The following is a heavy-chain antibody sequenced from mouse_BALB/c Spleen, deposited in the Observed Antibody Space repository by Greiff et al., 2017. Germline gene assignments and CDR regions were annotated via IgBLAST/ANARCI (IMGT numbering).Heavy chain of an antibody. D-gene: IGHD1-1*01. CDR1: GYTFTSYW. CDR3: ARGGYYGSSYENYAMDY. J-gene: IGHJ4*01. Sequence: QVHVKQPGAELVKPGASVKLSCKASGYTFTSYWMHWVKQRPGQGLEWIGEIDPSDSYTNYNQKFKGKATLTVDKSSSTAYMQLSSLTSEDSAVYYCARGGYYGSSYENYAMDYWGQGTSVTVSS. CDR2: IDPSDSYT. V-gene: IGHV1-69*02.